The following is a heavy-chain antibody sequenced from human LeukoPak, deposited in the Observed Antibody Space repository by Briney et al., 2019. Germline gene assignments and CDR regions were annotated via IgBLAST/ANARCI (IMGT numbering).Heavy chain of an antibody. Sequence: SETLSLTCTVSGGSISSGGYYWGWIRQPPGKGLEWIGSIYYSGSTYYNPSLKSRVTISVDTSKNQFSLKLSSVTAADAAVYYCVRVVYFDYSGHYYYFDYWGQGTLVTVSS. CDR2: IYYSGST. D-gene: IGHD3-22*01. V-gene: IGHV4-39*07. J-gene: IGHJ4*02. CDR1: GGSISSGGYY. CDR3: VRVVYFDYSGHYYYFDY.